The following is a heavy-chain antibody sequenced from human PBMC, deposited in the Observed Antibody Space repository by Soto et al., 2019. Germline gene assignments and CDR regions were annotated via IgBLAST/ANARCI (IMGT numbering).Heavy chain of an antibody. CDR1: GGSFSGYQ. J-gene: IGHJ6*03. CDR2: INDSGNI. D-gene: IGHD3-10*01. Sequence: QVQLQQWGAGLLKPSETLSLTCAVYGGSFSGYQWSWIRQTPGKGLEWIGEINDSGNINYNPSLKSRVTILVDTAKKQISLKLSSVTAADTSVYYFASRLIVWFGELSRRGGYYYYMDVWGKGTTVTVSS. V-gene: IGHV4-34*01. CDR3: ASRLIVWFGELSRRGGYYYYMDV.